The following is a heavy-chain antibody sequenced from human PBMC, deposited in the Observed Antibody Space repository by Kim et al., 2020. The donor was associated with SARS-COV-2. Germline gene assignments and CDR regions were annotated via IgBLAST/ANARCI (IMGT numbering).Heavy chain of an antibody. CDR2: ST. D-gene: IGHD4-17*01. J-gene: IGHJ4*02. CDR3: ARSNYGDFDY. Sequence: STYYNPSLKTRVTISVDTSTNQFSLKLSSVTAADTAVYYCARSNYGDFDYWGQGTLVTVSS. V-gene: IGHV4-31*02.